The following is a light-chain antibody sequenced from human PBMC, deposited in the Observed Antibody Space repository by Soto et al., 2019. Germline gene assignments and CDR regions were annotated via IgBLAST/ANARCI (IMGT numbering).Light chain of an antibody. V-gene: IGKV3-15*01. CDR2: GAS. Sequence: EIVMTQSPVTLSVSPGERATLSCRASQSVSNKLAWYQQKPGQAPRLLIYGASTRATGIPARFSGSGSGTEFTLTISSLQSEDFAVYYCQQCNNWPYTFGQGTKLEIK. J-gene: IGKJ2*01. CDR3: QQCNNWPYT. CDR1: QSVSNK.